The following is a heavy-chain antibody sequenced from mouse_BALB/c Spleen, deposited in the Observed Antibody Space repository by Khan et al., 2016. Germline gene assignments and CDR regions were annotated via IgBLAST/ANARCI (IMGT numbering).Heavy chain of an antibody. CDR1: GFTFFNYW. Sequence: VQLQESGAELTRPGASVKLSCKASGFTFFNYWLQWVKQRPGQGLEWIGAIYPGDGDTRYTQKFTGKATLTADKSSSTAYMQLSNLTSEDSAVYYCTREGRGAVHYWGQGTSVTVSS. CDR2: IYPGDGDT. CDR3: TREGRGAVHY. V-gene: IGHV1-87*01. J-gene: IGHJ4*01.